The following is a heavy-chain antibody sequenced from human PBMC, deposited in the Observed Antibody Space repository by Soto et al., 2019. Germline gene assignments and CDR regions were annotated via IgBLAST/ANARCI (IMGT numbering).Heavy chain of an antibody. CDR1: GFSLSTSGVG. J-gene: IGHJ4*02. V-gene: IGHV2-5*02. D-gene: IGHD3-22*01. Sequence: QITLKESGPTLVKPTQTLTLTCTFSGFSLSTSGVGVGWIRQPPGKALEWLALIYWDDDKRYSPSLKSRLTTXKDTSKNQVVLTMTNMDPVDTATYYCHYDSSGSVYWGQGTLVTVSS. CDR2: IYWDDDK. CDR3: HYDSSGSVY.